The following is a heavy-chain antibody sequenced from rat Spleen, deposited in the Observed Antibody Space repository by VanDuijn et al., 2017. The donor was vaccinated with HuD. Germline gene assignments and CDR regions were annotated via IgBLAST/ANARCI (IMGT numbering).Heavy chain of an antibody. CDR3: ARTNYYDSTYY. D-gene: IGHD1-12*02. CDR1: GFIFSIYG. J-gene: IGHJ3*01. Sequence: EVQLVESGGDLVQPGRSLKLSCAASGFIFSIYGMAWVRQTPTKGLEWVASITTGSGDTYYRDSVKGRFAVSRDNAKSTLYLQMDSLRPEETATYSCARTNYYDSTYYWGHVTLVNVSA. V-gene: IGHV5S14*01. CDR2: ITTGSGDT.